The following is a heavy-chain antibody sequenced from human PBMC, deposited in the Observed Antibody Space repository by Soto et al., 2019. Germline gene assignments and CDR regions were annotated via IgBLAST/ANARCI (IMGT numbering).Heavy chain of an antibody. CDR3: TREKRPXLRFLEWSQYYYYGMDV. CDR2: IRSKAYGGTT. V-gene: IGHV3-49*03. D-gene: IGHD3-3*01. Sequence: GGSLRLSCTASGFTFGYYAMSWFRQAPGKGLEWVGFIRSKAYGGTTEYAASVKGRFTISRDDSKSIAYLQMNSLKTEDTAVYYCTREKRPXLRFLEWSQYYYYGMDVWGQGTTVTVSS. J-gene: IGHJ6*01. CDR1: GFTFGYYA.